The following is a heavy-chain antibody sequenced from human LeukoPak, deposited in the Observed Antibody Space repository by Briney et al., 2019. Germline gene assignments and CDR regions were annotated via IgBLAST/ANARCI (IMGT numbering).Heavy chain of an antibody. CDR2: ISSCGSTI. V-gene: IGHV3-48*03. CDR1: GFTFSSYE. D-gene: IGHD5-12*01. Sequence: GGSLRLSCAASGFTFSSYEMNWVRQAPGKGLEWVSYISSCGSTIYYADSVKGRFTISRDNAKNSLYLQMNSLRAEDTAVYYCARDGYDYGYYYYMDVWGKGTTVTDSS. J-gene: IGHJ6*03. CDR3: ARDGYDYGYYYYMDV.